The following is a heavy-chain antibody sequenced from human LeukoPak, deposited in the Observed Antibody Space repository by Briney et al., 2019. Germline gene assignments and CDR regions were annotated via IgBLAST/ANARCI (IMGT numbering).Heavy chain of an antibody. J-gene: IGHJ4*02. CDR2: VSYDGSNK. V-gene: IGHV3-30-3*01. Sequence: GGSLRLSCAASGFTFSSYAMNWVRQAPGKGLEWVAVVSYDGSNKYYADSVKGRFTISRDNSKNTLYLQMNSLRAEDTAVYYCASIASSSSWWGQGTLVTVSS. CDR1: GFTFSSYA. CDR3: ASIASSSSW. D-gene: IGHD6-13*01.